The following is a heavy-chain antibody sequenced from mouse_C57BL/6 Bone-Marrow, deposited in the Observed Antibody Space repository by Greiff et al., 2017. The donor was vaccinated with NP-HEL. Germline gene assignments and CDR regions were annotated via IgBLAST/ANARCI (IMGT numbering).Heavy chain of an antibody. CDR3: ARGYYGSSSWFAY. D-gene: IGHD1-1*01. V-gene: IGHV14-3*01. Sequence: EVQLVESVAELVRPGASVKLSCTASGFNIKNTYMHWVKQRPEQGLEWIGRIDPANGNTKYAPKFQGKATITADTSSNTAYLQLSSLTSEDTAIYYCARGYYGSSSWFAYWGQGTLVTVSA. CDR2: IDPANGNT. CDR1: GFNIKNTY. J-gene: IGHJ3*01.